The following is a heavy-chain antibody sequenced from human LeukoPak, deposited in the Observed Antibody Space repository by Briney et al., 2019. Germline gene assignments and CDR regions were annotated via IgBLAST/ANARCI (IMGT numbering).Heavy chain of an antibody. V-gene: IGHV3-23*01. Sequence: PGGSLRLSCAASGFTFSSYAMSWVRQAPGKGLEWVSAISGRGGSTYYADSVKGRFTISRDNSKNTLYLQMNSLRAEDTAVYYCAKLRNYGSGSYGHWGQGTLVTVSS. J-gene: IGHJ4*02. CDR1: GFTFSSYA. D-gene: IGHD3-10*01. CDR2: ISGRGGST. CDR3: AKLRNYGSGSYGH.